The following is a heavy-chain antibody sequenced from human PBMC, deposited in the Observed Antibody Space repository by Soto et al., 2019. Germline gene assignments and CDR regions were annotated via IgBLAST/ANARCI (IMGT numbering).Heavy chain of an antibody. CDR3: ARGEQYSGRIFDY. Sequence: QVQLQQSGPGLVKPSQTLSVTCVISGDSVSSNSAAWNWIRQSPSRGLEWLGRPYYRSKWYSDCATSVESRITVNPDTSKNHFSLQLNAVTPEDTAVYYCARGEQYSGRIFDYWGQGTLVTVSS. V-gene: IGHV6-1*01. D-gene: IGHD1-26*01. J-gene: IGHJ4*02. CDR2: PYYRSKWYS. CDR1: GDSVSSNSAA.